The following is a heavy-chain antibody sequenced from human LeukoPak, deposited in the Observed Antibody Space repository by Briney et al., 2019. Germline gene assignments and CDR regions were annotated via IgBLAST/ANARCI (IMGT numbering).Heavy chain of an antibody. J-gene: IGHJ3*02. CDR3: ARESPMTPDAFDI. CDR2: IYYSGST. Sequence: PGGSLRLSCAASGFTVSSNYMSWVRQAPGKGLEWIGYIYYSGSTNYNPSLKSRVTISVDTSKNQFSLKLSSVTAADTAVYYCARESPMTPDAFDIWGQGTMVTVSS. D-gene: IGHD3-22*01. CDR1: GFTVSSNY. V-gene: IGHV4-59*02.